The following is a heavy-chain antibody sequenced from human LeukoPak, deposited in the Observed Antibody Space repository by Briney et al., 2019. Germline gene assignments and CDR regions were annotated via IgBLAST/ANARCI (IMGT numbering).Heavy chain of an antibody. J-gene: IGHJ4*02. V-gene: IGHV4-59*01. D-gene: IGHD5-24*01. CDR1: GGSISSYY. Sequence: SETLSLTCTVSGGSISSYYWSWIRQPPGKGLEWIGYICYSGSTNYNPSLKSRVTISVDTSKNQFSLKLSSVTAADTAVYYCARGEMAPTYFDYWGQGTLVTVSS. CDR3: ARGEMAPTYFDY. CDR2: ICYSGST.